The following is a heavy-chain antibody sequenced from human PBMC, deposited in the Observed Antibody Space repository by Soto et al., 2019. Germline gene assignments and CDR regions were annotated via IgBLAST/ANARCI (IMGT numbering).Heavy chain of an antibody. CDR2: ISSSSSTI. V-gene: IGHV3-48*02. Sequence: GGSLRLSCAASGFTFSSYSMNWVRQAPGKGLQWVSYISSSSSTIYYADSVKGRFTISRDNAKNSLYLQMNSLRDEDTAVYYCARGNPITMIVVVAPDFDYWGQGTLVTVSS. J-gene: IGHJ4*02. D-gene: IGHD3-22*01. CDR3: ARGNPITMIVVVAPDFDY. CDR1: GFTFSSYS.